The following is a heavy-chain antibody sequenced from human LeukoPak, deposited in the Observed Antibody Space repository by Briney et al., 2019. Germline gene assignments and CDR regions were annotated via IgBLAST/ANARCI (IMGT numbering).Heavy chain of an antibody. CDR2: IYYSGST. Sequence: SETLSLTCTVSGDSISSGDYYWSWIRQPPGKGLEWIGYIYYSGSTNYNPSLKSRVTISVDTSKNQFSLKLSSVTAADTAVYYCARGVTTVTLDWYFDLWGRGTLVTVSS. V-gene: IGHV4-61*08. CDR3: ARGVTTVTLDWYFDL. J-gene: IGHJ2*01. D-gene: IGHD4-17*01. CDR1: GDSISSGDYY.